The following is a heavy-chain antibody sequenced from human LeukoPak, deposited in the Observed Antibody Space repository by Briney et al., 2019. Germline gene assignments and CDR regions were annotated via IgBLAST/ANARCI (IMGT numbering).Heavy chain of an antibody. CDR1: GFTFDDYG. V-gene: IGHV3-20*04. D-gene: IGHD1-26*01. CDR2: INWNGGST. CDR3: ARVLKARELLGADFDY. Sequence: GGSLRLSCAASGFTFDDYGMSWVRQAPGKGLEWVSGINWNGGSTGYADSVKGRFTISRDNAKNSLSLQMNNLRAEDTAVYYCARVLKARELLGADFDYWGQGTLVTVSS. J-gene: IGHJ4*02.